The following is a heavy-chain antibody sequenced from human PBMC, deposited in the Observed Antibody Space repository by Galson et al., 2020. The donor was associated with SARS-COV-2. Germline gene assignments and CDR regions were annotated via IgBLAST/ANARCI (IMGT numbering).Heavy chain of an antibody. J-gene: IGHJ4*02. CDR3: ARTTIFGVVDRFDY. CDR1: GGSISSSSYY. D-gene: IGHD3-3*01. CDR2: IYYSGST. V-gene: IGHV4-39*01. Sequence: SETLSLTCTVSGGSISSSSYYWGWIRQPTGKGLEWIGSIYYSGSTYYNPSLTSRVTISVDTSKNQFSLKLSSVTAADTAVYYCARTTIFGVVDRFDYWGQGTLVTVSS.